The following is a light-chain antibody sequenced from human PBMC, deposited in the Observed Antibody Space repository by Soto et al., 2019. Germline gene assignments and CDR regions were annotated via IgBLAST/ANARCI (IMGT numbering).Light chain of an antibody. CDR1: QSVSNI. CDR3: QQYNNWPLT. V-gene: IGKV3-15*01. J-gene: IGKJ4*01. CDR2: GAS. Sequence: EIVMTQSPATLSVSPGESATLSCRASQSVSNILAWYQQKPGQAPRLLIYGASARAPGIPARFSGSGSGTEFTLTISSLQSEDFAVYYCQQYNNWPLTFGGGTMVEIK.